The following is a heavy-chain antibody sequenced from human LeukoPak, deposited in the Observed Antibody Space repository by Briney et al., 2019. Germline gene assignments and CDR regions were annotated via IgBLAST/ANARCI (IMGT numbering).Heavy chain of an antibody. CDR2: IYYSGST. V-gene: IGHV4-30-4*08. D-gene: IGHD3-22*01. Sequence: SETLSLTCTVSGGSISSDDYYWSWIRQHPGKGLEWIGYIYYSGSTNYNPSLKSRVTISLDTSKNQFSLKLSSVTAADTAVYYCARHSSGYLSYFDYWGQGTLVTVSS. J-gene: IGHJ4*02. CDR1: GGSISSDDYY. CDR3: ARHSSGYLSYFDY.